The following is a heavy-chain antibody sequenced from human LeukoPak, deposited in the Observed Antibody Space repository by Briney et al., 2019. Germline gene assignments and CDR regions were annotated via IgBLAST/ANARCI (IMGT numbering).Heavy chain of an antibody. J-gene: IGHJ1*01. D-gene: IGHD6-13*01. CDR1: GFTFSSYA. V-gene: IGHV3-23*01. CDR2: VSGSGGST. Sequence: GGSLRLSCAASGFTFSSYAMSWVRQAPGKGLEWVSAVSGSGGSTYYADSVKGRFTISRDNSKNTLYLQMNSLRAEDTAVYYCAKDISSSWYKGYFQHWGQGTLVTVSS. CDR3: AKDISSSWYKGYFQH.